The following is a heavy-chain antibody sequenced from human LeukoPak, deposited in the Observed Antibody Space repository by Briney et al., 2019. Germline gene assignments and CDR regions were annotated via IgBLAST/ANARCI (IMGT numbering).Heavy chain of an antibody. CDR3: ARGLGPGNWFDP. J-gene: IGHJ5*02. CDR1: GYSISSGYY. V-gene: IGHV4-38-2*02. Sequence: SETLCLTCTVSGYSISSGYYWGWIRQPPGKGLEWIGSIYHSGSTFYNPSLKSRVTISVDTSKNQFSLKLSSVTAADTAMFYCARGLGPGNWFDPWGQGTLVTVSS. D-gene: IGHD3-10*01. CDR2: IYHSGST.